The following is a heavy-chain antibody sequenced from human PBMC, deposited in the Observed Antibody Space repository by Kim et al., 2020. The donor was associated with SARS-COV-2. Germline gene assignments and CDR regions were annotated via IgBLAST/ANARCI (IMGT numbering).Heavy chain of an antibody. V-gene: IGHV3-9*01. CDR1: GFTFDDYA. Sequence: GGSLRLSCAASGFTFDDYAMHWVRQAPGKGLEWVSGISWNSGSIGYADSVKGRFTISRDNAKNSLYLQMNSLRAEDTALYYCAKGSFHAPFHYYYYGMDVWGQGTTVTVSS. CDR2: ISWNSGSI. CDR3: AKGSFHAPFHYYYYGMDV. J-gene: IGHJ6*02.